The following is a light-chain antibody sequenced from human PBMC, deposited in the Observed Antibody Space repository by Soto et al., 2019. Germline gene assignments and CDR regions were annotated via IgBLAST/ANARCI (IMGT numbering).Light chain of an antibody. Sequence: DIQMTQSPSTLSASVGDRVTITCRASQSISSWLAWYQQKPGKAPKLLIYKAASLESGVPSGFSGSGFGTEFTLTISSLQPDDFATYYCQQYNSYPWTFGQGTKVEIK. V-gene: IGKV1-5*03. J-gene: IGKJ1*01. CDR3: QQYNSYPWT. CDR1: QSISSW. CDR2: KAA.